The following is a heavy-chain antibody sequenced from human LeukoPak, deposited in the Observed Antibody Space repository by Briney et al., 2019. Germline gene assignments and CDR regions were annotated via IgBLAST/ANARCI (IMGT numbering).Heavy chain of an antibody. CDR1: GFTFDRST. V-gene: IGHV3-43*01. CDR3: AKEVDCPSDCLFFHS. CDR2: INRRGHT. J-gene: IGHJ4*02. D-gene: IGHD2-21*02. Sequence: GGSLRLSCAASGFTFDRSTIHWVRQTPGKGLEWVSLINRRGHTFYADSVKGRFTISRDNSRNSVFLQLNSLRPEDTALYHCAKEVDCPSDCLFFHSWGQGTLVTVSS.